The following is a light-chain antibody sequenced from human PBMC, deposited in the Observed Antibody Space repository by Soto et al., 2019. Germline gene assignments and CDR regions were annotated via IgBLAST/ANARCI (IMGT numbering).Light chain of an antibody. CDR2: AAS. CDR3: QQSYNTPRT. CDR1: QSISRY. Sequence: DIQMTQSPSSLSASVGDIVTITCRASQSISRYLNWNQQKAGKAPILLIYAASSLQSGVPSRFSGSGSGTHFTLTISSLQPEDFATYYCQQSYNTPRTFGQGTKVEIK. V-gene: IGKV1-39*01. J-gene: IGKJ1*01.